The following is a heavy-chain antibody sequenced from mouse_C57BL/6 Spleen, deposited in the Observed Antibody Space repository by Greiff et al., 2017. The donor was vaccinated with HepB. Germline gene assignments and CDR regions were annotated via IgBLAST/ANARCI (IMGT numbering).Heavy chain of an antibody. CDR1: GYAFSSYW. CDR3: ARNGPLYYGKAMDY. D-gene: IGHD1-1*01. J-gene: IGHJ4*01. V-gene: IGHV1-80*01. CDR2: IYPGDGDT. Sequence: QVQLKESGAELVKPGASVKISCKASGYAFSSYWMNWVKQRPGKGLEWIGQIYPGDGDTNYNGKFKGKATLTADKSSSTAYLQLSSLTSEDSSVYFCARNGPLYYGKAMDYWGQGTSVTVSS.